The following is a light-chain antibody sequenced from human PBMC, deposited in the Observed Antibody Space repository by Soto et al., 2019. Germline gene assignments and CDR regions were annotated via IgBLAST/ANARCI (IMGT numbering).Light chain of an antibody. J-gene: IGKJ1*01. CDR1: QYIGSA. CDR3: QHFGNSLWT. V-gene: IGKV3-11*01. Sequence: EVVLTQSPATLSVSPGDRATLSCRASQYIGSAVAWYHQRSGQAPRLLIFDASIRVPTTPARFSGSVSGTDFTLTISGLEPEDFAVYYCQHFGNSLWTFGQGTKVDIK. CDR2: DAS.